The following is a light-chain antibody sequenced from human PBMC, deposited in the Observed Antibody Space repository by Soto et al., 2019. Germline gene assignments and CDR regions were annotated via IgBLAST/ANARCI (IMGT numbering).Light chain of an antibody. Sequence: ESVLTQSPGTLSLSPGERATLSCRASQSIGSPYLAWYQQKPGQAPRLLIYGASNRATGIPDRFSGSGSGTDFTLTISRLEPEDFAVYYCQQYGNSPRYTFGQGTKLEIK. CDR3: QQYGNSPRYT. J-gene: IGKJ2*01. V-gene: IGKV3-20*01. CDR2: GAS. CDR1: QSIGSPY.